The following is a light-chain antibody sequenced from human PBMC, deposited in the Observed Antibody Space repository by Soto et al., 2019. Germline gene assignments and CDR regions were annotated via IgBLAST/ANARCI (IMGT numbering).Light chain of an antibody. CDR1: QSISSSY. J-gene: IGKJ2*01. Sequence: EIVLTQSPGTLSLSPGERATLSCRASQSISSSYLAWYQQKPGRAPRLLFYGVSNRATGIPDRFSGSGSGTDFTLTISRLEPEDFAVYYCQLHGVSPPEYTFGQGTKLEIK. CDR3: QLHGVSPPEYT. CDR2: GVS. V-gene: IGKV3-20*01.